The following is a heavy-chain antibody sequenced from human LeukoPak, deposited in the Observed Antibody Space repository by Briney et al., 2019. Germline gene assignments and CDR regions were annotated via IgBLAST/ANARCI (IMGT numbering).Heavy chain of an antibody. CDR3: ARIRSTSWTPLDH. CDR2: IWYDGKDK. V-gene: IGHV3-33*01. D-gene: IGHD3/OR15-3a*01. CDR1: GFTFSTYG. Sequence: GGSLRLSCAASGFTFSTYGMHWVRQAPGKGLEWVAVIWYDGKDKYYADSVKGRFTTSRDNSKDTLYLQMNSLRAEDTAVYYCARIRSTSWTPLDHWGQGTLVTVSS. J-gene: IGHJ4*02.